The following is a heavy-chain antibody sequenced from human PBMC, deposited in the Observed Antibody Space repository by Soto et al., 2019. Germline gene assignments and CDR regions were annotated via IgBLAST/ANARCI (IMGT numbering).Heavy chain of an antibody. CDR1: GGSISSYY. CDR3: ARLLWSRGDWFDP. J-gene: IGHJ5*02. Sequence: QVQLQESGPGLVKPSETLSLTCTVSGGSISSYYWSWIRQPPGKGLEWIGYIYYSGSTNYNPSPKSRVTISVNTSNNQFSLKLSSVTAADTAVYYCARLLWSRGDWFDPWGQGTLVTVSS. V-gene: IGHV4-59*08. CDR2: IYYSGST. D-gene: IGHD3-10*01.